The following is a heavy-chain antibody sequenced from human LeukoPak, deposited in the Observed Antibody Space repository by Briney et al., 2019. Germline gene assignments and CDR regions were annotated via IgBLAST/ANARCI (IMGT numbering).Heavy chain of an antibody. Sequence: DSVTVSCKASGDTFTSYDINWGRQATGQGLEWMGWMNPNSGNTGYAQKLQVRVTMTRNTSISTAYMELSSLRSEDTAVYYCASVDSSGYYYYYWGQGTLVTVSS. V-gene: IGHV1-8*01. J-gene: IGHJ4*02. CDR3: ASVDSSGYYYYY. CDR1: GDTFTSYD. D-gene: IGHD3-22*01. CDR2: MNPNSGNT.